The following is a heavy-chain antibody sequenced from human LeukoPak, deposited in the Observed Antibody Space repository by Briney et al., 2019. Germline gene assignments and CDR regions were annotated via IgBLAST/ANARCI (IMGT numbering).Heavy chain of an antibody. V-gene: IGHV3-66*04. CDR3: ARLAVAYFDS. D-gene: IGHD6-19*01. J-gene: IGHJ4*02. Sequence: GGSLRLSCAASGFTIGSNYMGWVRQAPGKGLEWVSVIYPGGTTYYPDSVKGRFTISRDNSKNTLFLQMDSLRAEDTAVYYCARLAVAYFDSWGQGTLVSVSS. CDR1: GFTIGSNY. CDR2: IYPGGTT.